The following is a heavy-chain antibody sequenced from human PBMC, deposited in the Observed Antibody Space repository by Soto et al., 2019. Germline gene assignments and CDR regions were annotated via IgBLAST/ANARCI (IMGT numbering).Heavy chain of an antibody. CDR2: IIPIFGTA. V-gene: IGHV1-69*13. Sequence: SVKVSCKASGGTFSSYAISWVRQAPGQGLEWMGGIIPIFGTANYAQKFQGRVTITADESTSTAYMELSSLRSEDTAVYYCARDKQWLAPKDYYYYGMDVWGQGTTVTVSS. CDR3: ARDKQWLAPKDYYYYGMDV. J-gene: IGHJ6*02. D-gene: IGHD6-19*01. CDR1: GGTFSSYA.